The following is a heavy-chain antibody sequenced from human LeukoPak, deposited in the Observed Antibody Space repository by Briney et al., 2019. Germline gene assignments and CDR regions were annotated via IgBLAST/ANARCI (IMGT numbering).Heavy chain of an antibody. CDR3: AKEGSGSFDC. CDR2: IWYDGSK. D-gene: IGHD1-26*01. J-gene: IGHJ4*02. V-gene: IGHV3-33*06. Sequence: GGSLRLSCAASGFTFSSYGMHWVRQAPGKGLEWVAVIWYDGSKYYADSVKGRFTISRDNSKNTLYLQMNSLRAEDTAVYYCAKEGSGSFDCWGQGTLVTVSS. CDR1: GFTFSSYG.